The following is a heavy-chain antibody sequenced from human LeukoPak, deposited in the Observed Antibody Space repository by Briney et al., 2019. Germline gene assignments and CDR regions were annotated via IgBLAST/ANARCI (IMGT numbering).Heavy chain of an antibody. CDR2: IKTDGSIT. Sequence: GGSLRLSCAASGFTFSSHWMHWVRPAPGKGLVWVSRIKTDGSITNYADSVKGRFTISRDNAKNTLYLQMNSLRAEDTAVYYCSRGRLEGGGFDYWGQGTLVTVSS. CDR1: GFTFSSHW. CDR3: SRGRLEGGGFDY. V-gene: IGHV3-74*01. J-gene: IGHJ4*02. D-gene: IGHD3-3*01.